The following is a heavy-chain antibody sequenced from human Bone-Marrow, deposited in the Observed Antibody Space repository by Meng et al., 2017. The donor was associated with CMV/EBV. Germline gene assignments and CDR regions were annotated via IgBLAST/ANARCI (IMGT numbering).Heavy chain of an antibody. Sequence: SCAASGFTFRSYGMHWVRQAPGKGLEWVAIISYDGSNKDCADSVTGRITIPRDNSKKTLYLHMNSLRAEDTAVYYCAKGRDYDSSGHWGQGTLVTVSS. J-gene: IGHJ4*02. D-gene: IGHD3-22*01. V-gene: IGHV3-30*18. CDR3: AKGRDYDSSGH. CDR2: ISYDGSNK. CDR1: GFTFRSYG.